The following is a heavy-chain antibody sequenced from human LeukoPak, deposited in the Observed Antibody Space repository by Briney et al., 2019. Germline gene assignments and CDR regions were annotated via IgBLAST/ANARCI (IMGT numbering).Heavy chain of an antibody. CDR2: ISSSSSYT. V-gene: IGHV3-11*06. D-gene: IGHD2-2*01. CDR3: ARAGIVVVPAALPYYYGMDV. Sequence: GGSLRLSCAASGFTFSDYYMSWIRQAPGKGLEWVSYISSSSSYTNYADSVKGRFTISRDNAKNSLYLQMNSLRVEDTAVYYCARAGIVVVPAALPYYYGMDVWGQGTTVTVSS. CDR1: GFTFSDYY. J-gene: IGHJ6*02.